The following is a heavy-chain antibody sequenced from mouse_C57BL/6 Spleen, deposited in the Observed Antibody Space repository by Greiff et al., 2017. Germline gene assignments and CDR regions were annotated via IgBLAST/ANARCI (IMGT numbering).Heavy chain of an antibody. CDR3: AKSYYYGSSCDY. D-gene: IGHD1-1*01. J-gene: IGHJ2*01. V-gene: IGHV2-5*01. CDR1: GFSLTSYG. Sequence: QVQLKESGPGLVQPSQSLSITCTVSGFSLTSYGVHWVRQSPGKGLEWLGVIWRGGSTDYNAAFMSRLSITKDNAKSQVFFKMNSLQADDTAIYYCAKSYYYGSSCDYWGQGTTLTVSS. CDR2: IWRGGST.